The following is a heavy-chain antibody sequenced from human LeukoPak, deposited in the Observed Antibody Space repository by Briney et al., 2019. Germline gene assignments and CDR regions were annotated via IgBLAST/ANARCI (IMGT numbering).Heavy chain of an antibody. V-gene: IGHV3-30*19. CDR2: ISYDGSNK. J-gene: IGHJ3*02. D-gene: IGHD6-13*01. CDR1: GFTFSSYG. CDR3: AREGYSSSWIDAFDI. Sequence: GGSLRLSCAASGFTFSSYGMHWVRQAPGKGLEWVAVISYDGSNKYYADSVKGRFTISRDNSKNTLYLQMNSLRAEDTAVYYCAREGYSSSWIDAFDIWGQGTMVTVSS.